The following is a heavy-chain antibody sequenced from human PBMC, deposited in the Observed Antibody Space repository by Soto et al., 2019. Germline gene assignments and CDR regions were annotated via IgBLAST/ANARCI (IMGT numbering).Heavy chain of an antibody. CDR1: GGSFSGYY. Sequence: ETLSLTCAVYGGSFSGYYWSWIRQPPGKGLEWIGEINHSGSTNYNPPLKKRVTISVDTSKNQFSLKLSSVTAADTAVYYCATYRLVVPAAKGVGGMDVWGQGTTV. V-gene: IGHV4-34*01. D-gene: IGHD2-2*01. CDR3: ATYRLVVPAAKGVGGMDV. J-gene: IGHJ6*02. CDR2: INHSGST.